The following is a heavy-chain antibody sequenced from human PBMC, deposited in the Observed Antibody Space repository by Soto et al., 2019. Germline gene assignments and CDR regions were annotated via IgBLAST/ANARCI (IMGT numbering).Heavy chain of an antibody. J-gene: IGHJ4*02. Sequence: QITLNESGPTQVKPRQTLTLTCTFSGFSLTTSGVGVGWIRQSPGKAPEWLALIYWDDDKRYSPSLKSRLTITKDTSKKQEVLTMADLDPADTATYYCAHRVLRTVFGLVTTTAIYFDFWGQGTPVAVSS. CDR1: GFSLTTSGVG. CDR2: IYWDDDK. D-gene: IGHD3-3*01. V-gene: IGHV2-5*02. CDR3: AHRVLRTVFGLVTTTAIYFDF.